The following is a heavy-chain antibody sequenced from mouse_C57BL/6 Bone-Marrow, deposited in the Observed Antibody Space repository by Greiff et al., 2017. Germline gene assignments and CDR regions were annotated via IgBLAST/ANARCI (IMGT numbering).Heavy chain of an antibody. V-gene: IGHV6-6*01. D-gene: IGHD2-1*01. J-gene: IGHJ3*01. CDR2: IRNKANNHAT. CDR1: GFTFSDAW. Sequence: EVMLVESGGGLVQPGGSMKLSCAASGFTFSDAWMDWVRQSPEKGLEWVAEIRNKANNHATYYAESVKGRFTISRDDSKSSVYLQMNSLRAEDTGIYYCTPLYYGNPAWFAYWGQGTLVTVSA. CDR3: TPLYYGNPAWFAY.